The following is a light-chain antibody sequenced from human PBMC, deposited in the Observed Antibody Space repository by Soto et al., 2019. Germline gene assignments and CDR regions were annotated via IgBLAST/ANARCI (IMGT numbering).Light chain of an antibody. CDR1: QSVSSN. V-gene: IGKV3-20*01. CDR2: GAS. CDR3: QQYGSSGT. Sequence: EIVMTQSRATLSVSPGARATLSCRASQSVSSNLAWYQQKPGQAPRLLIYGASNRATGIPDRFSGSGSGTDFTLTISRLEPEDFAVYYCQQYGSSGTFGQVTKVDIK. J-gene: IGKJ1*01.